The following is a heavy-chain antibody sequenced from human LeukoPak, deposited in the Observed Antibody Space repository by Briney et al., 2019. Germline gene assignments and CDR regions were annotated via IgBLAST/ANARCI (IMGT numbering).Heavy chain of an antibody. CDR2: INPNGGDT. CDR1: GYTFTGYY. D-gene: IGHD3-22*01. V-gene: IGHV1-2*02. J-gene: IGHJ3*02. Sequence: GAAVKVSCKTSGYTFTGYYIHWVRQAPGQGLEWMGWINPNGGDTNYAQKFQGRVSMTGDTSISTAYMKLSRLGSDDTAVYYCARTLVVINDAFDIWGQGTMVTVSS. CDR3: ARTLVVINDAFDI.